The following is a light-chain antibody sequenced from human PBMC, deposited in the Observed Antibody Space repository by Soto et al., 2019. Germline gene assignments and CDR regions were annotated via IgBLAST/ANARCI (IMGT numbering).Light chain of an antibody. CDR2: AAS. V-gene: IGKV1-12*01. CDR1: QVISSW. J-gene: IGKJ2*01. CDR3: QQAHSFPHT. Sequence: DIQMTQSPSSVSASVGDRVTITCRASQVISSWLVWYQQKPGKAPQFLVYAASSLQSGVPSRFSGSGSGTVFTLTISSLQPEDFATYYCQQAHSFPHTFGQGTKLEIK.